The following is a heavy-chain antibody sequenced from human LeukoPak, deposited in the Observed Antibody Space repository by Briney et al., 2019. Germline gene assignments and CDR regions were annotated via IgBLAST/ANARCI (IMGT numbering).Heavy chain of an antibody. J-gene: IGHJ6*03. CDR1: GGSISSYY. CDR2: IYYSGST. D-gene: IGHD5-12*01. Sequence: PSETLSLTCTVSGGSISSYYWSWIRQPPGKGLEWIGYIYYSGSTKYNPSLKSRVTMSVDTSKNQISLRLNSVTAADTAVYYCARTDIVATIKYYYYMDVWGKGTTVTISS. CDR3: ARTDIVATIKYYYYMDV. V-gene: IGHV4-59*01.